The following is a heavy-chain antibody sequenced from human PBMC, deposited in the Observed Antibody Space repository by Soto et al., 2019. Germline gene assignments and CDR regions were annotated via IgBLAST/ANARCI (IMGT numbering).Heavy chain of an antibody. CDR2: ITRDGYNK. D-gene: IGHD6-6*01. V-gene: IGHV3-30*04. J-gene: IGHJ4*02. CDR1: GFIVKNYA. Sequence: HPWGSLRLSCAVSGFIVKNYALNWVRQAPGKGLEWVASITRDGYNKYYADSVKGRFTISRDNSKNTLSLQMTALRVEDSSVYYCTKSSGGSSSVGMDYWGPGTLVTVSS. CDR3: TKSSGGSSSVGMDY.